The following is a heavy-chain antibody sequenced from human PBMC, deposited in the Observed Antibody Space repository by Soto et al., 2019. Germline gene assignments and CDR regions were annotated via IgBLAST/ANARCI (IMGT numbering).Heavy chain of an antibody. V-gene: IGHV4-4*02. CDR2: IFHSGTA. J-gene: IGHJ3*02. Sequence: QVQLHESGPGVVKPSGTLSLTCEVSGGSISSSNWWSWVRQTPGKGLEWIGEIFHSGTANYSPSLKSRVTMSVDKAKNLFSLKLTSVTAADTAMYYCARPTGLVTGDPFNIWGQETLVTVS. CDR3: ARPTGLVTGDPFNI. D-gene: IGHD5-18*01. CDR1: GGSISSSNW.